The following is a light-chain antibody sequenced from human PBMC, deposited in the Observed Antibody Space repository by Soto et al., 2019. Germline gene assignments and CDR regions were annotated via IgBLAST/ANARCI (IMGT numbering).Light chain of an antibody. J-gene: IGKJ1*01. V-gene: IGKV3-15*01. CDR2: GAS. CDR3: QQYNNRPRT. Sequence: EIVMTQSPATLSVSPGERATLSCRPSQSVSSNLAWYQQKPGQAPRLLIYGASARATGIPVRFSGSGSGTEFTLTISSLQSEDFVVHYCQQYNNRPRTFGQGSKVDIK. CDR1: QSVSSN.